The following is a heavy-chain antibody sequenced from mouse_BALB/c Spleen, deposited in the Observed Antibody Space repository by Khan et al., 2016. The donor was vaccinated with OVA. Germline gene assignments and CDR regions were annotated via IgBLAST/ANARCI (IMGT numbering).Heavy chain of an antibody. V-gene: IGHV3-2*02. Sequence: VQLQQPGPGLVKPSQSLSLTCTVTGYSITSGYAWNWIRQFPGNKLEWMGYISYSGSTSYNPSLRSRISITRDTSKNQFFLQLNSVTTEDTATYYCARKNYYGYAMDYWGQGTSVTVSS. D-gene: IGHD1-1*01. CDR3: ARKNYYGYAMDY. CDR1: GYSITSGYA. J-gene: IGHJ4*01. CDR2: ISYSGST.